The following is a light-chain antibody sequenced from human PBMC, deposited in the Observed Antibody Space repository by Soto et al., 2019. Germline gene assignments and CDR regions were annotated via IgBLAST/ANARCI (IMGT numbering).Light chain of an antibody. CDR3: AAWDDSLNGVI. CDR2: NND. CDR1: TSNIGSNT. J-gene: IGLJ2*01. Sequence: QPVLTQPPSASGTPGQRVTISCSGSTSNIGSNTVHWYQQLPGTAPNLLIYNNDQRPSGVPDRFSGSKSGTSASLAISGLQSEDEADYYCAAWDDSLNGVIFGGGTKLTVL. V-gene: IGLV1-44*01.